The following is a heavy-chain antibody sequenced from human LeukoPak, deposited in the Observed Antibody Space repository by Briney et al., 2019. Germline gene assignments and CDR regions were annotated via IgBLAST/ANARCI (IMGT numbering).Heavy chain of an antibody. CDR2: IQYDGSTK. CDR1: GFTFSSHG. CDR3: AKGAGWPPYFFDF. V-gene: IGHV3-30*02. D-gene: IGHD6-19*01. Sequence: GGSLRLSCAASGFTFSSHGMRWVLQAPGKGLGWVAFIQYDGSTKYYADSVKGRITISRDNSKNTLYLQMSSLRAEDTAVFYCAKGAGWPPYFFDFWGQGTLVTVSS. J-gene: IGHJ4*02.